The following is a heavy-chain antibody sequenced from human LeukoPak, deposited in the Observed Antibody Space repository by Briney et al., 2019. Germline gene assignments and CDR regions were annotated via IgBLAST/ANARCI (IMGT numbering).Heavy chain of an antibody. Sequence: QAGGSLRLSCAASGFTFSSYAMHWVRQAPGKGLEWVAVISYDGSNKYYADSVKGRFTISRDNSKNTLYLQMNSLRAEDTAVYYCARPCYDFWSGSLRGPDYWGQGTLVTVPS. CDR1: GFTFSSYA. D-gene: IGHD3-3*01. J-gene: IGHJ4*02. V-gene: IGHV3-30-3*01. CDR2: ISYDGSNK. CDR3: ARPCYDFWSGSLRGPDY.